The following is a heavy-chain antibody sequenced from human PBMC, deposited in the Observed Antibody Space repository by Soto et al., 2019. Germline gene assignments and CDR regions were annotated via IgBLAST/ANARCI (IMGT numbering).Heavy chain of an antibody. CDR1: GGTFSSYA. Sequence: QVQLVQSGAEVKKPGSSVKVSCKASGGTFSSYAISWVRQAPRQGLEWMGGIIPIFGTANYAQKFQGRVTITADKSTCTAYMGLSSLRCEDTAVYYCARGVEVATIGYFDYWGQGTLVTVSS. D-gene: IGHD5-12*01. J-gene: IGHJ4*02. CDR3: ARGVEVATIGYFDY. V-gene: IGHV1-69*06. CDR2: IIPIFGTA.